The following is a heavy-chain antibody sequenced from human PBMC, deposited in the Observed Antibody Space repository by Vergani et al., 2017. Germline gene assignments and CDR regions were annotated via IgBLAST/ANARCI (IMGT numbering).Heavy chain of an antibody. J-gene: IGHJ3*02. CDR2: INHSGST. V-gene: IGHV4-61*02. CDR3: ARLLFRGSYRNDAFDI. Sequence: QVQLQESGPGLVKPSQTLSLTCTVSGGSISSGSYYWSWIRQPAGKGLEWIGEINHSGSTNYNPPLKSRVTISVDTSKNQFSLKLSSVTAADTAVYYCARLLFRGSYRNDAFDIWGQGTMVTVSS. D-gene: IGHD1-26*01. CDR1: GGSISSGSYY.